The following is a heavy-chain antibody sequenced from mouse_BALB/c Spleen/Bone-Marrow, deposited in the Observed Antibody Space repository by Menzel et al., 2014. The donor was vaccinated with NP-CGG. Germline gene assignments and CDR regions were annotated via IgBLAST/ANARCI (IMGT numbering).Heavy chain of an antibody. Sequence: VKVVDSGPELVRPGVSVKISCKGSGYTFTDYAMHWVKQSHAKSLEWIGVISTYSGNTNYNQKFKGKATMTVDKSSSTAYMELARLTSEDSAIYYCARSYYGNYYAMDYWGQGTSVTVSS. V-gene: IGHV1-67*01. D-gene: IGHD1-1*01. CDR1: GYTFTDYA. J-gene: IGHJ4*01. CDR3: ARSYYGNYYAMDY. CDR2: ISTYSGNT.